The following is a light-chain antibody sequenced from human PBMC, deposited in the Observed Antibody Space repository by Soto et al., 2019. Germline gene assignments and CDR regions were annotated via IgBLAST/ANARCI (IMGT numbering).Light chain of an antibody. CDR1: QSISSW. Sequence: DIKMTLSLSTLSASIGDRVTLTFRASQSISSWLAWYQQKPGKAPKLLIYDASSLESGVPSRFSGSGSGTEFTLTISSLQPDDFATYYCQQYNSYWTFGQGTKVDIK. V-gene: IGKV1-5*01. CDR3: QQYNSYWT. J-gene: IGKJ1*01. CDR2: DAS.